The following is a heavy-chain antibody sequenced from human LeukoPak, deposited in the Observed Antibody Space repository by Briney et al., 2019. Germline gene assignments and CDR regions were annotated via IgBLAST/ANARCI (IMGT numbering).Heavy chain of an antibody. CDR2: IRSKANSYAT. Sequence: GGSLRLSCAASGFTFSGSAMHWVRQASGKGLEWVGRIRSKANSYATAYAASVKGRLTISRDDSKNTAYLQMNSLKTEDTAVYYCTRRSRGAFDIWGQGTMVTVSS. CDR3: TRRSRGAFDI. D-gene: IGHD3-10*01. CDR1: GFTFSGSA. V-gene: IGHV3-73*01. J-gene: IGHJ3*02.